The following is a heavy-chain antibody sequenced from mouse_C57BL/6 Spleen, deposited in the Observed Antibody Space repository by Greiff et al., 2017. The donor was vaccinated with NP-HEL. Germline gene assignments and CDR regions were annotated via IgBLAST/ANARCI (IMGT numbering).Heavy chain of an antibody. V-gene: IGHV1-82*01. D-gene: IGHD2-10*02. CDR3: ARSEYGNYEDDAMDY. CDR1: GYAFSSSW. CDR2: IYPGDGDT. Sequence: VQLQESGPELVKPGASVKISCKASGYAFSSSWMNWVKQRPGKGLEWIGRIYPGDGDTNYNGKFKGKATLTADKSSRTAYMQLSSLTSEDSAVYFCARSEYGNYEDDAMDYWGQGTSVTVSS. J-gene: IGHJ4*01.